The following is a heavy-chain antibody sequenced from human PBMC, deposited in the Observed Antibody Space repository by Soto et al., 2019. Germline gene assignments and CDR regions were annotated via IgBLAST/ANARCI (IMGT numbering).Heavy chain of an antibody. CDR2: IIPIFGTA. CDR1: GGTFSSYA. J-gene: IGHJ6*02. Sequence: SVKVSCKASGGTFSSYAISWVRQAPGQGLEWMGGIIPIFGTANYAQKFQGRVTITADKSTSTAYMELSSLRSEDTAVYYCARARYYDFWSGYYRPPYYYYGMDVWGQGTTVTVSS. D-gene: IGHD3-3*01. V-gene: IGHV1-69*06. CDR3: ARARYYDFWSGYYRPPYYYYGMDV.